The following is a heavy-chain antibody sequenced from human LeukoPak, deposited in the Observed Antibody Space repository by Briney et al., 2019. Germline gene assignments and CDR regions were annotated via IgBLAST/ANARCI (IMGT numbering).Heavy chain of an antibody. J-gene: IGHJ5*02. D-gene: IGHD2/OR15-2a*01. CDR1: GRSISSYY. CDR3: ARLLRRDNCVDP. Sequence: TSETLSLTCTVDGRSISSYYRSWIPQPAGKGLEWIGCIYTSGSTNYHPSLKSRATIFEDTSRTQFSLKLSSVTAADTPVYFFARLLRRDNCVDPWGQGTLVTVSS. CDR2: IYTSGST. V-gene: IGHV4-4*08.